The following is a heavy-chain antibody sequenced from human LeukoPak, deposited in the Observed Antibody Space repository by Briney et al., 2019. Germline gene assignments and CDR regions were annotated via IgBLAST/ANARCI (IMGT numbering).Heavy chain of an antibody. J-gene: IGHJ3*02. CDR3: ASRLWFGEPSTGAFDI. CDR2: IYHSGST. Sequence: SETLSLTCAVSGGSISSSNWWSWVRQPPGKGLEWIGEIYHSGSTNYNPSLKSRVTISVDKSKNQFSLKLSSVTAADTAVYYCASRLWFGEPSTGAFDIWGQGTMVTVSS. D-gene: IGHD3-10*01. V-gene: IGHV4-4*02. CDR1: GGSISSSNW.